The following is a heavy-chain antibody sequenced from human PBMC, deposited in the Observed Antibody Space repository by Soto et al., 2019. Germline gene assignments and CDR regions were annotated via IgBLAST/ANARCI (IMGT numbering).Heavy chain of an antibody. CDR1: GYTFTGYY. Sequence: GASVKVSCKASGYTFTGYYMHWVRQAPGQGLEWMGWINPNSGGTNYAQKFQGWVTMTRDTSISTAYMELSRLRSDDTAVYYCARGELLYSSDWPDYWGQGTLVIVSS. CDR3: ARGELLYSSDWPDY. V-gene: IGHV1-2*04. CDR2: INPNSGGT. J-gene: IGHJ4*02. D-gene: IGHD2-2*02.